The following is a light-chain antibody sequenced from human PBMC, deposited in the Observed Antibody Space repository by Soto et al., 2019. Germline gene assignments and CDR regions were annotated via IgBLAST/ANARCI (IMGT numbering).Light chain of an antibody. CDR1: QSVSKY. CDR2: GAS. V-gene: IGKV3-20*01. Sequence: IVLTQSPGTLALSPGEGATLSCRASQSVSKYLAWYQQKPGQAPRLLIYGASSRATGIPDSFSGSGSGTDFTLTISRLEPEDCAVYYCQQYGGSPQTFGQGTKVEIK. J-gene: IGKJ1*01. CDR3: QQYGGSPQT.